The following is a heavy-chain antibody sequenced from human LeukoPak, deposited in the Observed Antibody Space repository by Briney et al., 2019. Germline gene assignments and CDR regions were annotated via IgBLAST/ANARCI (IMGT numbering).Heavy chain of an antibody. J-gene: IGHJ4*02. Sequence: ASVQVSFTASAYTFTVHYIHWLRQAPGQGLEWMGWINPKSGATNYVQMFQGRVSMTRDTSISTAHMVLSSLGSDDTAVYYCARDCSRATCYNVFDSWGQGSLVTVSS. CDR2: INPKSGAT. CDR1: AYTFTVHY. V-gene: IGHV1-2*02. CDR3: ARDCSRATCYNVFDS. D-gene: IGHD5-24*01.